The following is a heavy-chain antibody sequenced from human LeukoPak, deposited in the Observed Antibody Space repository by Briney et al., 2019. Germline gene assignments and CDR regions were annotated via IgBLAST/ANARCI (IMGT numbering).Heavy chain of an antibody. D-gene: IGHD6-13*01. Sequence: SETLSLTCTVSGGSISSGSYYWSWIRQPGGKGLEWIGRIYTSGSTNYNPSLKSRVTISVDTSKNQFSLKLSSVTAADTAVYYCASPPAGYSSGWYGNWGQGTLVTVSS. CDR2: IYTSGST. CDR1: GGSISSGSYY. CDR3: ASPPAGYSSGWYGN. V-gene: IGHV4-61*02. J-gene: IGHJ4*02.